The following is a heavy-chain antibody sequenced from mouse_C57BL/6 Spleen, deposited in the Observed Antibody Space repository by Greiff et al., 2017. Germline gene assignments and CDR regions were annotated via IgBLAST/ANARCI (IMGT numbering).Heavy chain of an antibody. CDR1: GYTFTSYW. D-gene: IGHD1-1*01. Sequence: QVQLQQPGAELVKPGASVKLSCKASGYTFTSYWMHWVKQRPGQGLEWIGMIHPNSGSPNSNEKFKSKATLTVDKSSNTAYMQLSSLTSEDSAVYYCARYYYGSSLYFDVWGTGTTVTVSS. CDR3: ARYYYGSSLYFDV. CDR2: IHPNSGSP. V-gene: IGHV1-64*01. J-gene: IGHJ1*03.